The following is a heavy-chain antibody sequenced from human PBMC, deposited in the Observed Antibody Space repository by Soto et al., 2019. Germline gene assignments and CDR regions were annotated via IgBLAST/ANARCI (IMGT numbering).Heavy chain of an antibody. D-gene: IGHD3-10*01. V-gene: IGHV1-18*01. CDR3: ARELRDYYGSGSYPLDAFDI. Sequence: QVQLVQSGAEVKKPGASVKVSCKASGYTFTSYGISWVRQAPGQGLEWMGWISAYNGNTNYAQKLQGRVTMTTDTSTSTAYMELRSLRSDDTAVYYCARELRDYYGSGSYPLDAFDIWGQGTMVTVSS. CDR2: ISAYNGNT. J-gene: IGHJ3*02. CDR1: GYTFTSYG.